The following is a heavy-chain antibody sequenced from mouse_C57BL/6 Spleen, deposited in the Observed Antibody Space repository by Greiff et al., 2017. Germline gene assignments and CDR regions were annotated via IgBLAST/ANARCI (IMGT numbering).Heavy chain of an antibody. CDR1: GYSITSGYD. Sequence: EVKLMESGPGLVKPSQSLSLTCTVTGYSITSGYDWHWIRHFPGNKLEWMGYISYSGSTNYNPSLKSRITITHDTSKNPFFLKLNPVTTEDTASYYCARGDYDGSSYWFAYWGQGTLVTVSA. J-gene: IGHJ3*01. CDR2: ISYSGST. V-gene: IGHV3-1*01. D-gene: IGHD1-1*01. CDR3: ARGDYDGSSYWFAY.